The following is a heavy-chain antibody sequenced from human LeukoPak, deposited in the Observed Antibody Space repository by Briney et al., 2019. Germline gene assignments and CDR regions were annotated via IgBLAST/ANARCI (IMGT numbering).Heavy chain of an antibody. D-gene: IGHD3-10*01. J-gene: IGHJ3*02. CDR3: ATHGAESEGPDAFDI. CDR1: GFTFSSYD. Sequence: GGSLSLSCAVSGFTFSSYDMSWVRQAPGKGLECVAYISGSDGSKYYAASVKGRFTISRDNSKNSLYLQMNSLRAEDTAVYYCATHGAESEGPDAFDIWGQGTMVTVSS. V-gene: IGHV3-23*01. CDR2: ISGSDGSK.